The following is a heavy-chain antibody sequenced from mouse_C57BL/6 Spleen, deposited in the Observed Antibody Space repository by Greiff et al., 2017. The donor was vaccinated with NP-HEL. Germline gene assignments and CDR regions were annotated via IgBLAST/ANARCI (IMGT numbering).Heavy chain of an antibody. CDR3: ARRWGNLLAMDY. V-gene: IGHV1-69*01. CDR2: IDPSDSYT. CDR1: GYTFTSYW. J-gene: IGHJ4*01. Sequence: QVQLKQPGAELVMPGASVKLSCKASGYTFTSYWMHWVKQRPGQGLEWIGEIDPSDSYTNYNQKFKGKSTLTVDKSSSTAYMQLSSLTSEDSAVYYCARRWGNLLAMDYWGQGTSVTVSS. D-gene: IGHD2-1*01.